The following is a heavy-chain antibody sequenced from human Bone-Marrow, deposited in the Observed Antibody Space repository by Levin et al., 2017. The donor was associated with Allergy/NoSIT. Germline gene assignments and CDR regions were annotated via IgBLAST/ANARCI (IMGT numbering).Heavy chain of an antibody. CDR2: ISGSGGGT. CDR1: GLTFSNYA. Sequence: ASVKFSCAASGLTFSNYAMNWVRQAPGMGLEWVSGISGSGGGTNYADSVKGRFTISRDNSKNTVYLQMNSLRAEDTAVYYCAARGYGYGYDYWGQGILVTVSS. V-gene: IGHV3-23*01. D-gene: IGHD5-18*01. CDR3: AARGYGYGYDY. J-gene: IGHJ4*02.